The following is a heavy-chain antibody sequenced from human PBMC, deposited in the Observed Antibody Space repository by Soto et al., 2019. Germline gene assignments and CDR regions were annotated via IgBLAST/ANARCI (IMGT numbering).Heavy chain of an antibody. CDR1: GFTFSSYA. V-gene: IGHV3-30*04. Sequence: GGSLRLSCAASGFTFSSYAMHWVRQAPGKGLEWVAVISYDGSNKYYADSVKGRFTISRDNSKNTLYLQMNSLRAEDTAVYYCAREVYHRIMEAITGYFDYWGQGTLVTVSS. CDR2: ISYDGSNK. CDR3: AREVYHRIMEAITGYFDY. D-gene: IGHD1-26*01. J-gene: IGHJ4*02.